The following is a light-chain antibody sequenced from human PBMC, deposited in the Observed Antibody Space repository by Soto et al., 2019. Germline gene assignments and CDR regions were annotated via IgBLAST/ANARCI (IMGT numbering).Light chain of an antibody. J-gene: IGKJ1*01. CDR2: ATS. V-gene: IGKV1-16*02. Sequence: DIQMTQSPSSLSASVGDRVPITCRASQGISYNLAWFQQKPGKAPTSLIYATSSLQSGVPSKFSGSGTPTDFALMNRCQQPDDYATYYFQQYNDYFAWTFGQGTKVEIK. CDR3: QQYNDYFAWT. CDR1: QGISYN.